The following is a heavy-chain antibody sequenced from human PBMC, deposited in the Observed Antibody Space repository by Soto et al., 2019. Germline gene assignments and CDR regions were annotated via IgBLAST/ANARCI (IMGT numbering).Heavy chain of an antibody. CDR1: GYTFTSYY. CDR3: ARAFSGGGPDAFDI. Sequence: QVQLVQSGAEVKKPGASVKVSCNASGYTFTSYYMHWVRQAPGQGLEWMGIINPSGGSTSYAQKFQGRGTMTRDTSKSTVYMELSSLRSEDTAVYYCARAFSGGGPDAFDIWGQGTMVTVSS. CDR2: INPSGGST. D-gene: IGHD2-15*01. J-gene: IGHJ3*02. V-gene: IGHV1-46*03.